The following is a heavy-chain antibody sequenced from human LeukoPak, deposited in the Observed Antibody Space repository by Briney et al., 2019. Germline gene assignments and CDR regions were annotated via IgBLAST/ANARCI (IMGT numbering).Heavy chain of an antibody. CDR3: ARGLGSFDI. D-gene: IGHD4-17*01. J-gene: IGHJ3*02. Sequence: SETLSLTCTVSGYSISSGYYWGWIRQPPGKGLEWIGSIYHSGSTYYNPSPKSRVTISVDTSKNQFSLELSSVTAADTAVYYCARGLGSFDIWGQGTMVTVSS. V-gene: IGHV4-38-2*02. CDR1: GYSISSGYY. CDR2: IYHSGST.